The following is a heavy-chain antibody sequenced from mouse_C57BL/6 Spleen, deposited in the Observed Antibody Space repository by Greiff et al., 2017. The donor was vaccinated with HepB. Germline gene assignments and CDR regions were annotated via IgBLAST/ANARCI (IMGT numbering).Heavy chain of an antibody. V-gene: IGHV5-4*01. J-gene: IGHJ2*01. CDR2: ISDGGSYT. Sequence: EVKLMESGGGLVKPGGSLKLSCAASGFTFSSYAMSWVRQTPEKRLEWVATISDGGSYTYYPDNVKGRFTISRDNAKNNLYLQMSHLKSEDTAMYYCAREEYYYGSSYGYFDYWGQGTTLTVSS. CDR1: GFTFSSYA. CDR3: AREEYYYGSSYGYFDY. D-gene: IGHD1-1*01.